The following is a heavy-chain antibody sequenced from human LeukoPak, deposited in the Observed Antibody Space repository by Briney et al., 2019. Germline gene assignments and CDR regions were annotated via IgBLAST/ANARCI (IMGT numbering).Heavy chain of an antibody. J-gene: IGHJ3*02. Sequence: GGSLRLSCAASGFTFSSYAMHWVRQAPGKGLEYVSAISSNGGSTYYANSVKGRFTISRDNSKNTLYLQMGSLRAEDMAVYYCARDASLRGSWGAFDIWGQGTMVTVSS. V-gene: IGHV3-64*01. CDR1: GFTFSSYA. CDR2: ISSNGGST. CDR3: ARDASLRGSWGAFDI. D-gene: IGHD3-16*01.